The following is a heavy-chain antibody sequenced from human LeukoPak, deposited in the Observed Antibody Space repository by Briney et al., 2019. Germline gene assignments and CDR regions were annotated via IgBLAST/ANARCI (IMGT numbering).Heavy chain of an antibody. V-gene: IGHV1-2*02. CDR2: INPNSGGT. Sequence: ASVKVSCKASGYIFTGYYMHWVRQAPGQGLEWMGWINPNSGGTNYALKFQGRVTMTRDTSISTAYMEPSRLRSDDTAVYYCARGGFLEWLLYGDFFDYWGQGTLVTVSS. D-gene: IGHD3-3*01. J-gene: IGHJ4*02. CDR1: GYIFTGYY. CDR3: ARGGFLEWLLYGDFFDY.